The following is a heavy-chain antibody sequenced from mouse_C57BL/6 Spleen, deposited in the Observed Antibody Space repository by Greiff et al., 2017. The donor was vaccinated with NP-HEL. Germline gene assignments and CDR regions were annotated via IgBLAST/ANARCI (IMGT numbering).Heavy chain of an antibody. J-gene: IGHJ4*01. CDR3: ARAPYYYGSSYVAMDY. D-gene: IGHD1-1*01. Sequence: QVQLQHSGPELVKPGASVKISCKASGYAFSSSWMNWVKQRPGKGLEWIGRIYPGDGDTNYNGKFKGKATLTADKSSSTAYMQLSSLTSEDSAVYFCARAPYYYGSSYVAMDYWGQGTSVTVSS. V-gene: IGHV1-82*01. CDR1: GYAFSSSW. CDR2: IYPGDGDT.